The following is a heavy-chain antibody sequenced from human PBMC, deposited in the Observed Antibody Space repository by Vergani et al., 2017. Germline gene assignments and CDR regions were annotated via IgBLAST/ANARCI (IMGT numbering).Heavy chain of an antibody. J-gene: IGHJ4*02. D-gene: IGHD6-13*01. Sequence: VQLVQSGAEVKKPGASVKVSCKASGYTFISYGITWVRQAPGQGLEWMGWISTYNGNTNYAQKFQGGVTMTTDTSTSTAYMELGSLRSDETAVYYCARGPFSSSWNYFDYWGQGTLVTGSA. V-gene: IGHV1-18*01. CDR1: GYTFISYG. CDR2: ISTYNGNT. CDR3: ARGPFSSSWNYFDY.